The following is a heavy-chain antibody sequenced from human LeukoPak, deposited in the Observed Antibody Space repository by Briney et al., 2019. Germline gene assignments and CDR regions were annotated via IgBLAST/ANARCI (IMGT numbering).Heavy chain of an antibody. V-gene: IGHV1-8*02. CDR1: GYTFTGYY. J-gene: IGHJ6*03. D-gene: IGHD5-18*01. CDR3: ARADGYSYGFGFYYYYYMDV. Sequence: ASVKVSCKASGYTFTGYYMHWVRQATGQGLEWMGWMNPNSGNTGYAQKFQGRVTMTRNTSISTAYMELSSLRSEDTAVYYCARADGYSYGFGFYYYYYMDVWGQGTLVTVSS. CDR2: MNPNSGNT.